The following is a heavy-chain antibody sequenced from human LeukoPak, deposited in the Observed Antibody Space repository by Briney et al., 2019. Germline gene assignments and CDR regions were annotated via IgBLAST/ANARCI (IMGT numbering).Heavy chain of an antibody. CDR3: ASLGGYYDILTGSLTYYFDY. CDR2: IVPIFGTA. CDR1: GGTFSSYA. V-gene: IGHV1-69*13. J-gene: IGHJ4*02. Sequence: SVKVSCKASGGTFSSYAISWVRQAPGQGLEWMGGIVPIFGTANYAQKFQGRVTITADESTSTAYMELSSLRSEDTAVYYCASLGGYYDILTGSLTYYFDYWGQGTLVTVSS. D-gene: IGHD3-9*01.